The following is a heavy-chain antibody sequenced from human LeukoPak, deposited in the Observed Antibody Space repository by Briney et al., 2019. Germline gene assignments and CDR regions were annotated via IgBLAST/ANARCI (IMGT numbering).Heavy chain of an antibody. CDR1: GYTFTGYY. D-gene: IGHD3-10*01. Sequence: ASVKVSCKASGYTFTGYYMHWVRQAPGQGLEWMGWINPNSGGTNYAQKFQGRVTTTRDTSISTAYMELSRLRSDDTAVYYCARAAYYYGSGDNWFDPWGQGTLVTVSS. V-gene: IGHV1-2*02. CDR3: ARAAYYYGSGDNWFDP. CDR2: INPNSGGT. J-gene: IGHJ5*02.